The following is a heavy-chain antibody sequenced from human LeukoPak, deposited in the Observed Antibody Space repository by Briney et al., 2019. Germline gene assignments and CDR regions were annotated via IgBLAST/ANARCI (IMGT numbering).Heavy chain of an antibody. CDR2: IYYSGST. CDR3: ARFSGSYGDY. Sequence: SETLSLTCTVSGGSISSSSYYWGWIRQPPGKGLEWIGSIYYSGSTYYNPSLKSRVTISVDTSKNQFSLKLSSVTAADTAVYYCARFSGSYGDYWGQGTLVTVSS. J-gene: IGHJ4*02. D-gene: IGHD1-26*01. V-gene: IGHV4-39*07. CDR1: GGSISSSSYY.